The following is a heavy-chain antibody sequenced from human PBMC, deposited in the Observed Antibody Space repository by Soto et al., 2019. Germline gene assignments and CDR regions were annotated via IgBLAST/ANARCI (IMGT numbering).Heavy chain of an antibody. V-gene: IGHV4-39*01. CDR3: ARQVPAAIRLGWFDP. D-gene: IGHD2-2*02. J-gene: IGHJ5*02. CDR1: GGSISRSTYY. Sequence: SETLSLTCTVSGGSISRSTYYWGWIRQPPGKGLEWIGSIYYSGSTYYRPSLKSRVTISVDTSKNQFSLKLSSVTAADTAVYYRARQVPAAIRLGWFDPWGQGTLVTVSS. CDR2: IYYSGST.